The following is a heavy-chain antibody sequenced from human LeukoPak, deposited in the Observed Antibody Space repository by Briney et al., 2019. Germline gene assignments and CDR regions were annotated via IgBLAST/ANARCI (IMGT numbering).Heavy chain of an antibody. V-gene: IGHV4-34*01. J-gene: IGHJ6*03. CDR2: INHSGST. CDR1: GGSFSGYY. D-gene: IGHD1-14*01. CDR3: ASVRKYYYCMDV. Sequence: SETLSLTCAVYGGSFSGYYWSWIRQPPGKGLEWIGEINHSGSTNYNPSLKSRVTISVDTSKNQFSLKLSSVTAADTVVYYCASVRKYYYCMDVWGKGTTVTVSS.